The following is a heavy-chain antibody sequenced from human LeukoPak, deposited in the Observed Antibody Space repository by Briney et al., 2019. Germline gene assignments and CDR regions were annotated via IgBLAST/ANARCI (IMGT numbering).Heavy chain of an antibody. CDR2: ISAYNGNT. D-gene: IGHD3-22*01. J-gene: IGHJ4*02. CDR3: ATYYYDTSGYFIFDY. V-gene: IGHV1-18*01. Sequence: ASVKVSCKASGYTFTSYGLNWVRQAPGQGLEWVGWISAYNGNTNYAQKLQGRVTMTTDTSTSTAYMELRSLRSDDTAVYYCATYYYDTSGYFIFDYWGQGTLVTVSS. CDR1: GYTFTSYG.